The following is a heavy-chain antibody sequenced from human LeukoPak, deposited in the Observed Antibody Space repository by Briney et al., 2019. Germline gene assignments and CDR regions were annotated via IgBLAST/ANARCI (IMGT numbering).Heavy chain of an antibody. Sequence: PGGSLRLSCAASGFTFSSYSMNWVRQAPGKGLEWVSSISSSSSYIYYADSVKGRFTISRDNSKNTLYLQMNSLRAEDTAVYYCAKDRLGYSYGHPDAFDIWGQGTMVTVSS. CDR2: ISSSSSYI. CDR3: AKDRLGYSYGHPDAFDI. D-gene: IGHD5-18*01. V-gene: IGHV3-21*04. CDR1: GFTFSSYS. J-gene: IGHJ3*02.